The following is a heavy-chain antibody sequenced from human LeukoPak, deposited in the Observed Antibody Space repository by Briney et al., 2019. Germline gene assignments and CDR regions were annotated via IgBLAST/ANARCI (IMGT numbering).Heavy chain of an antibody. CDR3: ARGGLNYYGSGSYYNWFDP. Sequence: ASVTVSFKSSGYTFTIYDINWVRQATGQGLEWVGWMNPNSGNTGYAQKFQGRVTMTRNTSISTAYMELSSLRSEDTAVYYCARGGLNYYGSGSYYNWFDPWGQGTLVTVSS. CDR2: MNPNSGNT. D-gene: IGHD3-10*01. V-gene: IGHV1-8*01. CDR1: GYTFTIYD. J-gene: IGHJ5*02.